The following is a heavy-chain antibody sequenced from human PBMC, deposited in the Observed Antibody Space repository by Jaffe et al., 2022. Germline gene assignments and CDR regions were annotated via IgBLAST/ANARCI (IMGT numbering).Heavy chain of an antibody. CDR2: IYYSGST. CDR1: GGSISSYY. J-gene: IGHJ4*02. Sequence: QVQLQESGPGLVKPSETLSLTCTVSGGSISSYYWSWIRQPPGKGLEWIGYIYYSGSTNYNPSLKSRVTISVDTSKNQFSLKLSSVTAADTAVYYCARVPLGYCSGGSPGCFDYWGQGTLVTVSS. V-gene: IGHV4-59*01. D-gene: IGHD2-15*01. CDR3: ARVPLGYCSGGSPGCFDY.